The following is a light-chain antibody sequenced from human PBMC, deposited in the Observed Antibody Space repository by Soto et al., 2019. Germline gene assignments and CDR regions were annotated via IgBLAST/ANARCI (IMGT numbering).Light chain of an antibody. Sequence: EIVLTQSPGTLSLSPGERATLSCRASQSVSSYLAWYQQKPGQAPRLLIYDVSNRATGIPAWLSGSGSGTDFTLTISRMEPEDFALYYCQQYGSSWTFGQGTKVDIK. CDR1: QSVSSY. CDR2: DVS. V-gene: IGKV3-20*01. J-gene: IGKJ1*01. CDR3: QQYGSSWT.